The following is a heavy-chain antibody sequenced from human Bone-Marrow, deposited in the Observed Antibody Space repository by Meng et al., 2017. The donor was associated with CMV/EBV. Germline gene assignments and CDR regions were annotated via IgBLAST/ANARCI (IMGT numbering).Heavy chain of an antibody. D-gene: IGHD6-13*01. V-gene: IGHV3-30*02. CDR1: GFTFSSYG. CDR2: IRYDGSNK. J-gene: IGHJ5*02. CDR3: AKVFLAAGAAGAGNWFDP. Sequence: GESLKISCAASGFTFSSYGMHWVRQAPGKGLEWVAFIRYDGSNKYYADSVKGRFTISRDNSKNTLYLQMNSLRAADTAIYYCAKVFLAAGAAGAGNWFDPWGQGTRVTVSS.